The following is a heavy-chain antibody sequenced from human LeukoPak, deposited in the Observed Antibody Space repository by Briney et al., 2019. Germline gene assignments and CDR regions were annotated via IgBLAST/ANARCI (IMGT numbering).Heavy chain of an antibody. Sequence: SETLSLTCTVSGGSISSSSYYWGWIRQPPGKGLEWIGSIYYSGRTYYNPSLKSRVTISVDTSKNQFSLKLSSVTAAGTAVYYCARHTLGDCSGGSCYLSHFYYYYYYMDVWGRGTTVTVSS. CDR2: IYYSGRT. J-gene: IGHJ6*03. CDR3: ARHTLGDCSGGSCYLSHFYYYYYYMDV. V-gene: IGHV4-39*01. CDR1: GGSISSSSYY. D-gene: IGHD2-15*01.